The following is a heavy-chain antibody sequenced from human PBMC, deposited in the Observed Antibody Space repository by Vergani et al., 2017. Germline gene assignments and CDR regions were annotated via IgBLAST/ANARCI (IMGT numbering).Heavy chain of an antibody. V-gene: IGHV4-61*02. Sequence: QVQLQESGPGLVKPSQTLSLTCTVSGGSISSGSYYWSWIRQPAGKGLEWIGHIFQSGSPDYNASLKSRVNISLDKSKNHFSLSLSSVTAADTAVYYCVRRNNVVRETDYFDYWGQGILVTVSS. J-gene: IGHJ4*02. CDR3: VRRNNVVRETDYFDY. D-gene: IGHD3-10*01. CDR1: GGSISSGSYY. CDR2: IFQSGSP.